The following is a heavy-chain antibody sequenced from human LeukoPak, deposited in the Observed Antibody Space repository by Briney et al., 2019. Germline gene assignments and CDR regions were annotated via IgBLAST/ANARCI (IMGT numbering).Heavy chain of an antibody. V-gene: IGHV1-18*01. CDR2: ISAYNGNT. Sequence: GASVKVSCKASGYTFTSYGISWVRQAPGQGLEWMGWISAYNGNTNYAQKLQGRVTMTTDTSTSTAYMELSSLRSEDTAVYYCARVKDITMVRGVIDFHRAIFDYWGQGTLVTVSS. CDR3: ARVKDITMVRGVIDFHRAIFDY. D-gene: IGHD3-10*01. J-gene: IGHJ4*02. CDR1: GYTFTSYG.